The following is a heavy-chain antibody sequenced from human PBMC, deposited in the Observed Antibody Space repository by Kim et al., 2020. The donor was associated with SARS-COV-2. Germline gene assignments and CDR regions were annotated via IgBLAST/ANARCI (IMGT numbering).Heavy chain of an antibody. CDR2: ISIGGGTT. Sequence: GGSLRLSCAASGFSFSTSGMSWVRQAPGKGLEWVSAISIGGGTTYYADSVKGRFTISRDNSKNTLYLQMNSLTAEDTAVYYCAKEVGHGNYCG. J-gene: IGHJ4*01. V-gene: IGHV3-23*01. CDR1: GFSFSTSG. CDR3: AKEVGHGNY. D-gene: IGHD1-26*01.